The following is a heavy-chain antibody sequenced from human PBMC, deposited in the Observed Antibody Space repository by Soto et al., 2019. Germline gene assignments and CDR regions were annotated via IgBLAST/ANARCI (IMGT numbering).Heavy chain of an antibody. D-gene: IGHD3-16*01. CDR2: IYHGRST. CDR1: GGSISTNNW. V-gene: IGHV4-4*02. Sequence: QVQLQESGPGLVKPSGTLSLTCSVSGGSISTNNWWSWVRQSPGKGLEWIGEIYHGRSTNYNPSLMNRITIPMNGSRTHFPLELKFGTPRDPAIFYCRGKRGSITVRGPFYFGGQGTL. J-gene: IGHJ4*03. CDR3: RGKRGSITVRGPFYF.